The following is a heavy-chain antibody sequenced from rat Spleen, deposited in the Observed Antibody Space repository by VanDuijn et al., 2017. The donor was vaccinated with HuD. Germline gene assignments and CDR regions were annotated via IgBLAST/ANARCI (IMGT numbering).Heavy chain of an antibody. V-gene: IGHV5-20*01. CDR3: TTENYWFAY. J-gene: IGHJ3*01. CDR1: GFTFSNSD. CDR2: ISFDGSTT. Sequence: EVQLVESGGGLVQPGRSMNLSCAVSGFTFSNSDMAWVRPAPTKGPEWVASISFDGSTTYYRDSVQGRFTISRDNTKSTLYLQMNSLRSEDTATYYGTTENYWFAYWGQGTLVTVSS. D-gene: IGHD1-10*01.